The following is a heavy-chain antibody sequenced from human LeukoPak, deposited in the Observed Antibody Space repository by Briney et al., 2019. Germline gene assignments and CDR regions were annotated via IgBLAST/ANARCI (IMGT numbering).Heavy chain of an antibody. CDR1: GFTFSSYG. CDR2: IRYDGSNK. Sequence: GGSLRLSCAVSGFTFSSYGMHWVRQAPGKGLEWVAFIRYDGSNKYYADSVKGRFTISRDNSKNTLYLQMNSLRAEDTAVYYCAKDLYYGDYVFDYWGQGTLVTVSS. D-gene: IGHD4-17*01. CDR3: AKDLYYGDYVFDY. J-gene: IGHJ4*02. V-gene: IGHV3-30*02.